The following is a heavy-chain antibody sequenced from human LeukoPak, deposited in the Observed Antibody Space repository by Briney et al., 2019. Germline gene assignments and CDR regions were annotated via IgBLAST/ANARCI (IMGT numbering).Heavy chain of an antibody. V-gene: IGHV4-59*01. J-gene: IGHJ3*02. CDR1: SGSLIIFY. D-gene: IGHD3-10*01. Sequence: TSETLSLTCTLSSGSLIIFYWTWVRHPPGKRIEWLGYIFYLGTTNYNTSFKSRVAMSVDTSKNQVSLKLNSVTAADTAVYYCARLPPSGSPQSDAFDIWGQGTMVTVSS. CDR3: ARLPPSGSPQSDAFDI. CDR2: IFYLGTT.